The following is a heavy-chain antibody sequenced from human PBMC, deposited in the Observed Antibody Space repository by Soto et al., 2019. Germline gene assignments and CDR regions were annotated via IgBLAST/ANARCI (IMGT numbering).Heavy chain of an antibody. CDR2: LYSSGNT. CDR3: ARGPYSSGSYVLDS. J-gene: IGHJ4*02. CDR1: GASINSYG. V-gene: IGHV4-4*07. Sequence: SETLSLTCTVSGASINSYGWSWIRQPAGKGLEWIGCLYSSGNTDYNPSFKSRLTMSADVSQNHFSLKLFSVTAADTAVYFCARGPYSSGSYVLDSWGQGILVTV. D-gene: IGHD6-19*01.